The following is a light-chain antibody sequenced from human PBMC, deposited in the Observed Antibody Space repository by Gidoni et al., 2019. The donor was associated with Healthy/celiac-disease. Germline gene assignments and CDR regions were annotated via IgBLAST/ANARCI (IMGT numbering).Light chain of an antibody. CDR3: AAWDDSLNGWV. CDR2: SNN. J-gene: IGLJ3*02. CDR1: SSNIGSNT. Sequence: QSVLTQPLSASGTPGQRVTISCSGSSSNIGSNTVNWYQKLPGTAPKLLIYSNNQRPSGVPDRFSGSKSGTSASLAISGLQSEDEADYYCAAWDDSLNGWVFGGGTKLTVL. V-gene: IGLV1-44*01.